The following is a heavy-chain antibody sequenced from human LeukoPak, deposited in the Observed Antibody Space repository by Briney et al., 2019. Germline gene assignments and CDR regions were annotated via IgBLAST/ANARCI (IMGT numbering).Heavy chain of an antibody. CDR3: ARDQLPVVAAPKSRYYYYYMDV. V-gene: IGHV1-46*01. D-gene: IGHD2-15*01. J-gene: IGHJ6*03. Sequence: ASVKVSCEASGYTFTSYYMHWVRQAPGQGLEWMGIINPSGGSTSYAQKFQGRVTMTRDTSTSTVYMELSSLRSEDTAVYYCARDQLPVVAAPKSRYYYYYMDVWGKGTTVTVSS. CDR2: INPSGGST. CDR1: GYTFTSYY.